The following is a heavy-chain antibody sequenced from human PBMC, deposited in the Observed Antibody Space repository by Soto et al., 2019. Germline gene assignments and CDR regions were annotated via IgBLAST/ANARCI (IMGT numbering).Heavy chain of an antibody. D-gene: IGHD3-3*01. CDR3: ARGAGYDFWSGYSSPPAFDI. V-gene: IGHV1-8*01. Sequence: RASVKVSCKASGYTFTSYDINWVRQAAGQGLEWMGWMNPNSGNTGYAQKFQGRVTMTRNTSISTAYMELSSLRSEDTAVYYCARGAGYDFWSGYSSPPAFDIWGQGTMVTVS. CDR1: GYTFTSYD. CDR2: MNPNSGNT. J-gene: IGHJ3*02.